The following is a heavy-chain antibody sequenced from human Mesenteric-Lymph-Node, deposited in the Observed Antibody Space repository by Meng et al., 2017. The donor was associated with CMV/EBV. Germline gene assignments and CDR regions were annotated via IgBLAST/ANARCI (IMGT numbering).Heavy chain of an antibody. V-gene: IGHV3-33*01. CDR2: IWHDGSNA. CDR3: ARDPPSYRKDAFDI. J-gene: IGHJ3*02. CDR1: GFSFRSYG. Sequence: GESLKISCATSGFSFRSYGMHWVRQAPGKGLEWVAYIWHDGSNAHYVDSVKGRFTVSRDNAKNSLYLQMNSLRAEDTAVYYCARDPPSYRKDAFDIWGQGTMVTVSS.